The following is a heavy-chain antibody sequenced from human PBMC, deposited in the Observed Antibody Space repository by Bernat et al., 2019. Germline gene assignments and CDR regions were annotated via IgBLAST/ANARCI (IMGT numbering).Heavy chain of an antibody. J-gene: IGHJ5*02. CDR1: GGSFSGYY. CDR2: FNHSGST. Sequence: QVQLQQWGAGLLKPSETLSLTCAVYGGSFSGYYWSWIRQPPGKRLEWIGEFNHSGSTNYNPSLKSRVTISVDTSKNRFSLKLSSVTAADTPVYYCARGPHPSRGYYSSSYWFDPWGQGTLVTVSS. V-gene: IGHV4-34*01. CDR3: ARGPHPSRGYYSSSYWFDP. D-gene: IGHD3-22*01.